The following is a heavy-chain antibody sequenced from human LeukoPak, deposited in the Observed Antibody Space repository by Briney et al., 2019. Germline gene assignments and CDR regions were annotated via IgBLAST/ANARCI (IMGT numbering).Heavy chain of an antibody. CDR3: ARDPSHYSPGAFDI. D-gene: IGHD2-15*01. CDR1: GYTFTSYG. J-gene: IGHJ3*02. V-gene: IGHV1-18*01. CDR2: ISAYNGNT. Sequence: ASVKVSCKASGYTFTSYGISWVRQAPGQGLEWMGWISAYNGNTNYAQKLQGRVTMTTDTSTSTAYMELRSLRSDDTAVYYCARDPSHYSPGAFDIWGQGTMVTVSS.